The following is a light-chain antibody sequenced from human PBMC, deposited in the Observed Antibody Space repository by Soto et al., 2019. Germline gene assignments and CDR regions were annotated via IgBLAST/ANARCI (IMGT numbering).Light chain of an antibody. CDR2: GTS. J-gene: IGKJ1*01. CDR3: HQFGDSPQT. CDR1: PGFSANN. V-gene: IGKV3-20*01. Sequence: EVVLTQSPDTLSLSPGERATLSCRSSPGFSANNLAWYQHKAGQTPRLLIYGTSTRAAGVPDRFSGSGSGTDFTLAISRLEPEDFAVYYCHQFGDSPQTFGQGTKVDIK.